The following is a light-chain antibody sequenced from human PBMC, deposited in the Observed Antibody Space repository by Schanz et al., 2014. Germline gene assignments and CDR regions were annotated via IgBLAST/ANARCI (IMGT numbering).Light chain of an antibody. Sequence: QSALTQPPSASGSPGQSVTISCTGTSSDVGAYQYVSWYQQHPGKAPKLVIYEVTKPPSEVPDRFSGSKSGNTASLTVSGLQAEDEADYYCRSYTPSSPTLYVFGTGTKLTVL. V-gene: IGLV2-8*01. CDR1: SSDVGAYQY. CDR3: RSYTPSSPTLYV. CDR2: EVT. J-gene: IGLJ1*01.